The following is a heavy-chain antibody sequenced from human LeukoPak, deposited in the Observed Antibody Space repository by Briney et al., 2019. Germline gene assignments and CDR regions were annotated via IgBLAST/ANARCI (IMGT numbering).Heavy chain of an antibody. J-gene: IGHJ4*02. V-gene: IGHV3-53*01. CDR3: ASSYDSSGYYDY. CDR2: IYSGGST. Sequence: GGSLRLSCAASGFTVSSNYMSWVRQAPGKGLEWVSVIYSGGSTYYADSVKGRSTISRDNSKNTLYLQMNSLRAEDTAVYYCASSYDSSGYYDYWGQGTLVTVSS. D-gene: IGHD3-22*01. CDR1: GFTVSSNY.